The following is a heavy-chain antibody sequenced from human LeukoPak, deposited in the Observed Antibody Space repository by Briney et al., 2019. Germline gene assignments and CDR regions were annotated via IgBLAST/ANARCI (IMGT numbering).Heavy chain of an antibody. J-gene: IGHJ6*02. V-gene: IGHV3-11*06. D-gene: IGHD4-11*01. CDR1: GFTFSSYA. CDR2: ISSSSSYT. Sequence: GGSPRLSCAASGFTFSSYAMSWIRQAPGKGLEWVSYISSSSSYTNYADSVKGRFTISRDNAKNSLYLQMNSLRAEDTAVYYCARAPHYSNYGPYYYGMDVWGQGTTVTVSS. CDR3: ARAPHYSNYGPYYYGMDV.